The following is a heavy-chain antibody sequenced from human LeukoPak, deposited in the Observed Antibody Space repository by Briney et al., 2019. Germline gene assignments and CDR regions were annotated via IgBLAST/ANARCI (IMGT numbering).Heavy chain of an antibody. J-gene: IGHJ4*02. CDR2: IYYSGST. D-gene: IGHD5-12*01. V-gene: IGHV4-39*01. CDR1: GGSFSGYY. Sequence: SESLSLTCAVYGGSFSGYYWGWIRQPPGKGLEWIGSIYYSGSTYYNPSLKSRVTISVDTSKNQFSLKLSSVTAADTAVYYCARTGRGGYDSADFDYWGQGTLVTVSS. CDR3: ARTGRGGYDSADFDY.